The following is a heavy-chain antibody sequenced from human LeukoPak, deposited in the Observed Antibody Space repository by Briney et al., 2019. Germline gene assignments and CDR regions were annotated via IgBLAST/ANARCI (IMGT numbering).Heavy chain of an antibody. V-gene: IGHV3-53*04. CDR1: GFTVSSNY. CDR3: ARDRIAAAGRDYYYYYGMDV. J-gene: IGHJ6*02. CDR2: IYSGGST. D-gene: IGHD6-13*01. Sequence: GGSLRLSCAASGFTVSSNYMSWVRRAPGKGLEWVSVIYSGGSTYYADSVKGRFTISRHNSKNTLYLQMNSLRAEDTAVYYCARDRIAAAGRDYYYYYGMDVWGQGTTVTVSS.